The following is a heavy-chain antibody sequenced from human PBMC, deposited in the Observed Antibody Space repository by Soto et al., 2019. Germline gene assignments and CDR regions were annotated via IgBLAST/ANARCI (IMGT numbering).Heavy chain of an antibody. V-gene: IGHV1-46*01. D-gene: IGHD2-2*01. Sequence: QVQLVQSGAEVKKPGASVKVSCKASGYTFTSYYMHWVRQAPGQGLEWMGIINPSGGSTSYAQKFQGIVTMTRDTSTSTAYMELSSLRSEDTAVYYCARGNCISTGCGHFDYWGQGTLVTVSS. CDR3: ARGNCISTGCGHFDY. CDR2: INPSGGST. CDR1: GYTFTSYY. J-gene: IGHJ4*02.